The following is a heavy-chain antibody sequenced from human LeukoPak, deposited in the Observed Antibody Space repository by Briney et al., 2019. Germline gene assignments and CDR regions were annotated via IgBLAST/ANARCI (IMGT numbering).Heavy chain of an antibody. CDR1: GYIFTGYY. V-gene: IGHV1-2*02. J-gene: IGHJ6*02. CDR3: ARDRASGSSPRFYGMDV. D-gene: IGHD3-10*01. Sequence: ASVKVSCKASGYIFTGYYMHWVRQAPGQGLEWMGWLNPNSGATNYAQKFQGRVTMTRDTSISTAYMELTRSTSDDTAVYYCARDRASGSSPRFYGMDVWGQGTTVTVSS. CDR2: LNPNSGAT.